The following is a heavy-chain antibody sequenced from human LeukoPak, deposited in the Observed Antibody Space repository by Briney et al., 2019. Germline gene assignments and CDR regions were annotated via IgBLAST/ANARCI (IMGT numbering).Heavy chain of an antibody. D-gene: IGHD3-3*01. Sequence: PGGSLRLSCAASGFTVSSNEMSWVRQAPGKGLEWVSSISGGSTYYADSGKGRFTISRDNSKNTLHLQMNSLRAEDTAVYYCARGPITIFGVVMPLRGPFDYWGQGTLVTASS. CDR2: ISGGST. J-gene: IGHJ4*02. CDR1: GFTVSSNE. CDR3: ARGPITIFGVVMPLRGPFDY. V-gene: IGHV3-38-3*01.